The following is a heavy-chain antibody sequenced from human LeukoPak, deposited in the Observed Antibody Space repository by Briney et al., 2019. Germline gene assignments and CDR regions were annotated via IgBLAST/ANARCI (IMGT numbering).Heavy chain of an antibody. J-gene: IGHJ6*02. CDR1: GGSISSSNW. Sequence: SETLSLTCAVSGGSISSSNWWSWVRQPPGKGLEWIGEIYHSGSTNYNPSLKSRVTISVDKSKNQFSLKLSSVTAADTAVYYCARANNGSGSYYYYYYGMDVWGQGTTVTVSS. CDR2: IYHSGST. V-gene: IGHV4-4*02. CDR3: ARANNGSGSYYYYYYGMDV. D-gene: IGHD3-10*01.